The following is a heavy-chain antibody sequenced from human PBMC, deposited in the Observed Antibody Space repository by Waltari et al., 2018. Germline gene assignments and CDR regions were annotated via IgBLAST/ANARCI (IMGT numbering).Heavy chain of an antibody. J-gene: IGHJ4*02. D-gene: IGHD1-1*01. V-gene: IGHV3-66*01. Sequence: EVKLVESGGQLVQPGGSLGRPCAASGCPVRIHYLTWVRQAPGKGLEWLSLIDSGGGTSYADSVKGRFTISRDISKNTLFLQMNNLGVEDTAVYYCARVATGTTGPVDYWGQGAQVTVSS. CDR2: IDSGGGT. CDR1: GCPVRIHY. CDR3: ARVATGTTGPVDY.